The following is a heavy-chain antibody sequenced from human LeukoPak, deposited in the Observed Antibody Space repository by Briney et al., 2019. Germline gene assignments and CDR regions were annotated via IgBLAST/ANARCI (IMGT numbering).Heavy chain of an antibody. CDR3: ARDPTLSGYDRGFDFDY. Sequence: EASVTVSCTASGGTFSSYAISWVRQAPGQGLEWMGGIIPIFGTANYAQKFQGRVTITTDESTSTAYMELSSLRSDDTAVYYCARDPTLSGYDRGFDFDYWGQGTLVTVSS. D-gene: IGHD5-12*01. CDR1: GGTFSSYA. CDR2: IIPIFGTA. J-gene: IGHJ4*02. V-gene: IGHV1-69*05.